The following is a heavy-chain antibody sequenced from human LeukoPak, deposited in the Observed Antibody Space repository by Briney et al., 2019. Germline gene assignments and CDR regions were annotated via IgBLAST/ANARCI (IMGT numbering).Heavy chain of an antibody. Sequence: GGSLRLSCAASGFTFSSYWVHWVRQAPGKGLVWVSRINSDGSSTSYADSVKGRFTISRDNAKNTLYLQMNSLRAEDTAVYYCAREEEWELLVLDYWGQGTLVTVSS. V-gene: IGHV3-74*01. D-gene: IGHD1-26*01. CDR2: INSDGSST. CDR3: AREEEWELLVLDY. J-gene: IGHJ4*02. CDR1: GFTFSSYW.